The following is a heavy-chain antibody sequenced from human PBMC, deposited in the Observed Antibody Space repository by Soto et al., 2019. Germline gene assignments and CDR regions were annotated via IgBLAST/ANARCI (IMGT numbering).Heavy chain of an antibody. V-gene: IGHV4-59*01. J-gene: IGHJ4*02. D-gene: IGHD3-22*01. CDR3: ARLGDSSGYYPTLFDY. Sequence: SETLSLTCTVSGGSISSYYWSWIRQPPGKGLEWIGYIYYSGSTNYNPSLKSRVTISVDTSKNQFSLKLSSVTAADTAVYYCARLGDSSGYYPTLFDYWGQGTLVTVSS. CDR2: IYYSGST. CDR1: GGSISSYY.